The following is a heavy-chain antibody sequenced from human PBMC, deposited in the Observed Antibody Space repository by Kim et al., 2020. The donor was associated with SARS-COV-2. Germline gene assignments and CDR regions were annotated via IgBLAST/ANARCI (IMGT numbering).Heavy chain of an antibody. V-gene: IGHV1-69*04. D-gene: IGHD5-12*01. Sequence: SVKVSCKASGGTFSSYAISWVRQAPGQGLEWMGRIIPILGIANYAQKFQGRVTITADKSTSTAYMELSSLRSEDTAVYYCARDPRSGYVSYYWGQGTLVTVSS. CDR1: GGTFSSYA. CDR3: ARDPRSGYVSYY. J-gene: IGHJ4*02. CDR2: IIPILGIA.